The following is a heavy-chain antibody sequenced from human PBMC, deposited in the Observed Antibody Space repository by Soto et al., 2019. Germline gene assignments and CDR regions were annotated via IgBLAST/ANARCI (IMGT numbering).Heavy chain of an antibody. CDR2: IRSKANSYAT. D-gene: IGHD6-13*01. CDR3: TSTREQQGWFDP. J-gene: IGHJ5*02. CDR1: GLSFNVSA. V-gene: IGHV3-73*01. Sequence: GAIQVSCSASGLSFNVSAMHWVRQAAGKGLEWVGLIRSKANSYATAYAASVKGRFTISRDDSKNTAYLQMNSLKTEDTAVYYCTSTREQQGWFDPWGQGTLVTVSS.